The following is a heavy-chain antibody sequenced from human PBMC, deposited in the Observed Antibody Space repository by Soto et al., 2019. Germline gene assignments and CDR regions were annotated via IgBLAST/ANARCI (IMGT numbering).Heavy chain of an antibody. V-gene: IGHV1-69*01. CDR1: GGTLSSYA. D-gene: IGHD2-15*01. CDR3: ARERCSGGSCYSDY. CDR2: IIPIFGTA. Sequence: QVQLVQSGAEVKKPGSSVKVSCKASGGTLSSYAISWVRQAPGQGLEWMGGIIPIFGTANYAQKFQGRVTITADESTSTAYMELSSLRSEDTAVYYCARERCSGGSCYSDYWGQGTLVTVSS. J-gene: IGHJ4*02.